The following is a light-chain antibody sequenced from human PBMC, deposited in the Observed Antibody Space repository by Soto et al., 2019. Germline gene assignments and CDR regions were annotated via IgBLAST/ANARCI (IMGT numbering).Light chain of an antibody. CDR3: QQRSNWIN. Sequence: EIVLTQSPATLSLSPVERSNLSFRASQSVSSYLAWYQQKPGQAPRLLIYDASNRATGIPARFSGSGSGTEFTLTIRSLEPEESALYDCQQRSNWINCGQGTRLEIK. V-gene: IGKV3-11*01. CDR1: QSVSSY. J-gene: IGKJ5*01. CDR2: DAS.